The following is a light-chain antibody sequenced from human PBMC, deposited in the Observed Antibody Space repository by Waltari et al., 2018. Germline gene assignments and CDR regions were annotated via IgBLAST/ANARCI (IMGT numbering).Light chain of an antibody. CDR2: WAA. J-gene: IGKJ4*01. CDR3: QQYYNAPLT. V-gene: IGKV4-1*01. Sequence: DIVMTQSPDSRAVSLGERATIHCKSTQSILYRSSNRNALAWYQQKPGQPPKLLFFWAATRESGAPDRFSVSGSGTDFTLTISSLQVEDVAVYYCQQYYNAPLTFGGGTKVEIK. CDR1: QSILYRSSNRNA.